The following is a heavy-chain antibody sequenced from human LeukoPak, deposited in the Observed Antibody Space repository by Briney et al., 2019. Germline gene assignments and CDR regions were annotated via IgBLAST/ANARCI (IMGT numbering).Heavy chain of an antibody. CDR1: GYTFTSYY. V-gene: IGHV1-46*01. D-gene: IGHD5-12*01. J-gene: IGHJ6*02. Sequence: ASVTVSCKASGYTFTSYYMHWVRQAPGQGLEWMGRINPSGGSTSYAQKFQGRVTMTRDTSTSTVYMELNSLRSEDTAVYYCARDRVATIYYQYAMDVWGQGTTVTVSS. CDR3: ARDRVATIYYQYAMDV. CDR2: INPSGGST.